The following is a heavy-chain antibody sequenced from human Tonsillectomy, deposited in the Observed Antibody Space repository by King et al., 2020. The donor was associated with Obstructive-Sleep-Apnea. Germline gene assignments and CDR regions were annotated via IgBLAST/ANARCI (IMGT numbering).Heavy chain of an antibody. CDR1: GGTFSSYG. V-gene: IGHV1-69*09. J-gene: IGHJ3*02. CDR3: ARDKCPNYYDSSGYLDAFDI. CDR2: IIPILGVA. D-gene: IGHD3-22*01. Sequence: VQLVQSGAEVKKPGSSVKVSCKASGGTFSSYGISWVRQAPGQGLEWMRGIIPILGVANYAQKFQGRVTITADKSTSTAYMELSSLRSEDTAVYYCARDKCPNYYDSSGYLDAFDIWGQGTVVTVSS.